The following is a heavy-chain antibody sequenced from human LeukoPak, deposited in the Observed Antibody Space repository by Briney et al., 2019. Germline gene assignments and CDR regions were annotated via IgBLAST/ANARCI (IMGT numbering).Heavy chain of an antibody. J-gene: IGHJ3*02. CDR2: IYTSGST. D-gene: IGHD3-10*01. Sequence: PSETLSLTCTVSGGSISSYYWSWIRQPAGKGLEWIGRIYTSGSTNYNPSLKSRVTMSVDTSENQFSLKLSSVTAADTAVYYCARVLLWLGELYDAFDIWGQGTMVTVSS. CDR1: GGSISSYY. CDR3: ARVLLWLGELYDAFDI. V-gene: IGHV4-4*07.